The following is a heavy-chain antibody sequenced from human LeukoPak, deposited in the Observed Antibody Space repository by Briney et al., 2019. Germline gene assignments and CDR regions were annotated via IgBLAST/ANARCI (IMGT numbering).Heavy chain of an antibody. CDR1: GFTFSNFG. CDR3: ARDREYSSGWYNHYFDN. J-gene: IGHJ4*02. Sequence: GGSLRLSCAASGFTFSNFGMSWVRQAPGKGLEWASSISTTGSDIYYADSVRGRFTISRDNAKNSLYLQMTSLRVEDTAVYYCARDREYSSGWYNHYFDNWGQGTLVTVSS. D-gene: IGHD6-19*01. V-gene: IGHV3-21*06. CDR2: ISTTGSDI.